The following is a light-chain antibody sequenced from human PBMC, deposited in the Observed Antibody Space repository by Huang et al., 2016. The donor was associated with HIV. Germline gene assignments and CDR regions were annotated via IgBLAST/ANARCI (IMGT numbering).Light chain of an antibody. CDR1: QSLVHINEYKY. Sequence: DIVMTQSPLSLPVTPGEPASISCRSSQSLVHINEYKYLEWYFQKPGQSPRLLIYLGSNRASGVPDRFSGSGSGTDFTLKISRVEAEDVGVYYCMQTLQTPWTFGQGTKVEIK. CDR3: MQTLQTPWT. CDR2: LGS. J-gene: IGKJ1*01. V-gene: IGKV2-28*01.